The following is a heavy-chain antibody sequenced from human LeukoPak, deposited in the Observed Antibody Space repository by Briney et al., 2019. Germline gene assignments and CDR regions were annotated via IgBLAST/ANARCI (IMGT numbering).Heavy chain of an antibody. CDR3: ASGGYCGSTSCYSNWFDP. Sequence: SETLSLTCTVSGGSISSGSYYWSWIRQPAGKGLEWIGYISYSGSTNYNPSLKSRVTISVDTSKNQFSLKLSSVTAADTAVYYCASGGYCGSTSCYSNWFDPWGQGTLVTVSS. J-gene: IGHJ5*02. V-gene: IGHV4-61*10. CDR1: GGSISSGSYY. CDR2: ISYSGST. D-gene: IGHD2-2*01.